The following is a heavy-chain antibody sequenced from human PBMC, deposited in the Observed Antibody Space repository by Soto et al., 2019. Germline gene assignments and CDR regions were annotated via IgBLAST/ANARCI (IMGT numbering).Heavy chain of an antibody. CDR1: GGSISSSSYY. V-gene: IGHV4-39*01. CDR3: ASSPLYDSSGYYSI. J-gene: IGHJ4*02. D-gene: IGHD3-22*01. Sequence: QLQLQESGPGLVKPSETLSLTCTVSGGSISSSSYYWGWIRQPPGKGLEWIGSIYYSGSTYYNPSLKSRVTISVDTSKNQFSLKLSSVTAADTAVYYCASSPLYDSSGYYSIWGQGTLVTVSS. CDR2: IYYSGST.